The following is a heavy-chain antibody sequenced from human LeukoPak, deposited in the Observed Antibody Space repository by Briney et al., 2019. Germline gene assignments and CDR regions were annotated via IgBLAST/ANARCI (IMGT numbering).Heavy chain of an antibody. Sequence: GGSLRLSCAASGFTFSSYGMHWVRQAPGKGLEWVAVISYDGSNKYYADSVKGRFTISRDNSKNTLYLQMNSLRAEDTVVYYCAKDGGYISGSYHYWYFDLWGRGTLVTVSS. CDR1: GFTFSSYG. J-gene: IGHJ2*01. CDR3: AKDGGYISGSYHYWYFDL. D-gene: IGHD1-26*01. V-gene: IGHV3-30*18. CDR2: ISYDGSNK.